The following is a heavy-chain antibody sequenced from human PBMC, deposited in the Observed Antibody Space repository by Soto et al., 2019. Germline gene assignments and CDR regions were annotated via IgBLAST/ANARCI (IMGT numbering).Heavy chain of an antibody. Sequence: QVQLVQSGAEVKKPGASVKVSCRASGYSFTSYDINWVRQATGQGLEWMGWMDPKTGNTDYGQKFQGRVTMTRNTSISTGYMELSSLTSEDTAVYYCARGRGWRDYWGQGTLVTVSS. CDR3: ARGRGWRDY. J-gene: IGHJ4*02. D-gene: IGHD6-19*01. V-gene: IGHV1-8*01. CDR1: GYSFTSYD. CDR2: MDPKTGNT.